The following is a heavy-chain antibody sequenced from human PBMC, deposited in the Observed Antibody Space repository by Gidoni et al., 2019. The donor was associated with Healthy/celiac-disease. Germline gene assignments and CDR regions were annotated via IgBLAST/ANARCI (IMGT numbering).Heavy chain of an antibody. CDR1: GFTFSSYA. V-gene: IGHV3-64D*06. D-gene: IGHD3-9*01. J-gene: IGHJ3*02. Sequence: EVQLVESGGGLVQPGGSLRLSCSASGFTFSSYAMHWVRQAPGKGLEYVSAISSNGGSTYYADSVKGRFTISRDNSKNTLYLQMSSLRAEDTAVYYCVKGAKGDRHYDILTGPKFSAFDIWGQGTMVTVSS. CDR2: ISSNGGST. CDR3: VKGAKGDRHYDILTGPKFSAFDI.